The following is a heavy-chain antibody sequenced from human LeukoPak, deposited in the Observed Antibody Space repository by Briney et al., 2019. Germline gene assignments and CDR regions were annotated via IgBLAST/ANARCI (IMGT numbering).Heavy chain of an antibody. CDR1: GGSISSSSYY. CDR2: IYYSGST. V-gene: IGHV4-39*07. J-gene: IGHJ4*02. Sequence: SETLSLTCTVSGGSISSSSYYWGWIRQPPGKGLEWIGSIYYSGSTYYNPSLKSRVTISVDTSKNQFSLKLSSVTAADTAVYYCARDSDYYDSSGPPDYWGQGSLVTVSS. CDR3: ARDSDYYDSSGPPDY. D-gene: IGHD3-22*01.